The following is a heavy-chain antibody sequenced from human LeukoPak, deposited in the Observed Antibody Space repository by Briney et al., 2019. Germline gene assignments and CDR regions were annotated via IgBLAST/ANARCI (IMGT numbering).Heavy chain of an antibody. D-gene: IGHD6-13*01. Sequence: ASVKVSCKASGYTFTVYYMHWVRQAPGQGLEWMGRINPNSGGTNYAQKFQGRVTMTRDTSISTAYMELSRLRSDDTAVYYCARADSSSWYSVDYWGXGTLVTVSS. V-gene: IGHV1-2*06. CDR1: GYTFTVYY. J-gene: IGHJ4*02. CDR2: INPNSGGT. CDR3: ARADSSSWYSVDY.